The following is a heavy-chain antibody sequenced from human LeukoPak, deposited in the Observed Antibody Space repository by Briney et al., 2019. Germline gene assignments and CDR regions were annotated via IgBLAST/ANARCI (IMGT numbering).Heavy chain of an antibody. V-gene: IGHV3-64D*09. CDR3: AKDFLDQGLRYFDPSDY. CDR1: GFTFSSHA. Sequence: PGGSLRLSCSASGFTFSSHAMHWVRQAPGKGLEYVSAISGYGGTTYYADSVKGRFTISRDNSKNTLYLQMSSLRAEDTAVYYCAKDFLDQGLRYFDPSDYWGQGTLVTVSS. J-gene: IGHJ4*02. CDR2: ISGYGGTT. D-gene: IGHD3-9*01.